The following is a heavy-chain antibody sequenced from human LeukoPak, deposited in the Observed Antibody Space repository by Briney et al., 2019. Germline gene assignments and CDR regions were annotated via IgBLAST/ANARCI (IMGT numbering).Heavy chain of an antibody. V-gene: IGHV1-24*01. J-gene: IGHJ4*02. D-gene: IGHD6-13*01. Sequence: GASVKVSCKVSGYTLTELSMHWVRQAPGKGLEWMGGLDPEDGETIYAQKFQGRVTMTEDTSTDTAYMELSSLRSEDTAVYYCATRVAAAGGFDYWGQGTLVTVSS. CDR1: GYTLTELS. CDR2: LDPEDGET. CDR3: ATRVAAAGGFDY.